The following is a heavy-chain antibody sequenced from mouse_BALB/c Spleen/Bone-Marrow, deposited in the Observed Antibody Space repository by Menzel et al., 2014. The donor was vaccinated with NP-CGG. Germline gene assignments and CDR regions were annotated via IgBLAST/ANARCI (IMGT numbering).Heavy chain of an antibody. CDR3: ARDENVGIYWYFDV. V-gene: IGHV7-3*02. CDR2: IRNKANGYTT. J-gene: IGHJ1*01. Sequence: EVKLVESGGGLVQPGGSLRLSCAASGFTFTDYYMSWVRQPPGKALEWLGFIRNKANGYTTYYSASVKGRFTISRDNSQSILYLQMNTLRAEDSAIYYCARDENVGIYWYFDVWGAGTTVTVSS. CDR1: GFTFTDYY.